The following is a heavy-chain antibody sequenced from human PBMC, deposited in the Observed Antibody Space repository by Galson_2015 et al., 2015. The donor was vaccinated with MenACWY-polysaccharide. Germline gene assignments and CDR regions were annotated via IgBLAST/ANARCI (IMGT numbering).Heavy chain of an antibody. J-gene: IGHJ5*01. Sequence: SLRLSCAASGFTFSSYAMHWVRQAPGKGLEWVATIKQDGSEKYYVDSVKGRFTISRDNAKNSLSLQMNSLRAEDTAVYYCARAGEGWFDSWGQGTLVTVSS. D-gene: IGHD3-10*01. CDR3: ARAGEGWFDS. CDR1: GFTFSSYA. CDR2: IKQDGSEK. V-gene: IGHV3-7*01.